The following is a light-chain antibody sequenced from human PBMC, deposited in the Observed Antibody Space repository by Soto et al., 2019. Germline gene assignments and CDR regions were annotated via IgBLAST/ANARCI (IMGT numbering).Light chain of an antibody. J-gene: IGLJ3*02. CDR2: EVT. Sequence: QSALTQPPSASGSPGQSVTIPCTGTSSDFGNYNFVSWYQQHPGKAPKLMIFEVTKRPSGVPDRFSGSKSGNTASLTVSGLQPDDEAEYYCSSYSGNNDLVFGGGTKLTVL. CDR1: SSDFGNYNF. V-gene: IGLV2-8*01. CDR3: SSYSGNNDLV.